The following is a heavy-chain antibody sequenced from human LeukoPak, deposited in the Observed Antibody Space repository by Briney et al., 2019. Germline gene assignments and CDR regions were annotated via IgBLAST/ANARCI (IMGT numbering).Heavy chain of an antibody. D-gene: IGHD3-22*01. CDR1: GGSISSYY. Sequence: SETLSLTCTVSGGSISSYYWSWIRQPPGKGLEWIGYIYYSGSTNYNPSLKSRVTISVDTSENQFSLKLSSVTAADTAVYYCARGYYDSSGLRIWGQGTLVTVSS. CDR2: IYYSGST. CDR3: ARGYYDSSGLRI. V-gene: IGHV4-59*01. J-gene: IGHJ4*02.